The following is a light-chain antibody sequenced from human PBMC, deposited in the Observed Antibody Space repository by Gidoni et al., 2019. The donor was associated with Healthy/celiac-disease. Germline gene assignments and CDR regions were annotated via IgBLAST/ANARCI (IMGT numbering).Light chain of an antibody. V-gene: IGKV1-5*01. CDR2: DAS. Sequence: DIQMTQSPSTLSASVGDRVTITCRASQSISSWLAWYQQKPGKAPKLLIYDASSLESGVPSRFSGSGSGTESTLTISSLQPDDFATYYCQQYNSYLWTFGQGTKVEIK. CDR3: QQYNSYLWT. CDR1: QSISSW. J-gene: IGKJ1*01.